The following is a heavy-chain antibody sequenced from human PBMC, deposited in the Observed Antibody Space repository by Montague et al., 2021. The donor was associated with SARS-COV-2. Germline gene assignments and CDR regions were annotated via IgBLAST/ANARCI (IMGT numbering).Heavy chain of an antibody. D-gene: IGHD6-13*01. CDR3: TRVRGIAAADNYYYGMDV. V-gene: IGHV4-59*11. CDR1: GDSIRSHH. Sequence: SETLSLTCTVSGDSIRSHHWTWIRQPPGKGLEWIGRISDSGRTIYNPSLKSRVTISVDTSKNQFFLNLRSMVAADTAIYYCTRVRGIAAADNYYYGMDVWGPGTTVTVS. CDR2: ISDSGRT. J-gene: IGHJ6*02.